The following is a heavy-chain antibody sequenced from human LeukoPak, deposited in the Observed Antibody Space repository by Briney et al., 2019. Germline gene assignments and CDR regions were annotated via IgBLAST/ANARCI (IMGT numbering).Heavy chain of an antibody. CDR2: ISGSGGST. CDR1: GFTFSSYG. J-gene: IGHJ5*02. D-gene: IGHD6-19*01. V-gene: IGHV3-23*01. CDR3: ARGVSGTWWFDP. Sequence: GGTLRLSCAASGFTFSSYGMSWVRQAPGKGLEWVSAISGSGGSTYYADSVKGRFTISRDNAKNSLYLQMNSLRAEDTAVYYCARGVSGTWWFDPWGQGTLVTVSS.